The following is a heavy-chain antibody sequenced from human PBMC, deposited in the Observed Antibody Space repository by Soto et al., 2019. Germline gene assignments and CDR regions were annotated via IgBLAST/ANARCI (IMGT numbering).Heavy chain of an antibody. CDR1: GFTFSSYL. CDR3: ARESGSYWADYYYGMDV. J-gene: IGHJ6*02. V-gene: IGHV3-7*03. Sequence: EVQLVESGGGLVQPGGSLRLSCAASGFTFSSYLMSWVRQAPGKGLEWVANIKQDGSEKYYVDSVKGRFTISRDNAKNSLYLQMDSLRAEDTAVYYCARESGSYWADYYYGMDVWGQGTTVTVSS. D-gene: IGHD1-26*01. CDR2: IKQDGSEK.